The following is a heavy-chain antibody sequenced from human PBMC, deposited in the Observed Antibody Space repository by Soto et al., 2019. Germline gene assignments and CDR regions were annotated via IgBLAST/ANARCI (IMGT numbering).Heavy chain of an antibody. J-gene: IGHJ4*02. V-gene: IGHV1-69*06. CDR1: GDSFNTFA. Sequence: QVQLVQSGAEVKKPGSSVKLSCKASGDSFNTFAVTWVRQAPGQGLEWMGGIIPNFDTPNYAQKFQGRVTIIADKSTSTPYMELSSLRSEDTAMYYCARPYYDSSGYYLWYFDYWGQGTLVTVSS. CDR2: IIPNFDTP. CDR3: ARPYYDSSGYYLWYFDY. D-gene: IGHD3-22*01.